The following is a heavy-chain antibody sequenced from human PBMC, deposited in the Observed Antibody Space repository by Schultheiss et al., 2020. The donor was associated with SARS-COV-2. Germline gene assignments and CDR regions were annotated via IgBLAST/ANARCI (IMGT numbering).Heavy chain of an antibody. D-gene: IGHD5-12*01. Sequence: GGSLRLSCAAPGLIFKNYAMTWVRLAPGKGLEWVSTISGSGKTTYYADSVKGRFTISRDNSKNTVYLQMDSLGAEDTATYFCAKDFSGHYHPPLNYFDYWGQGTLVTVSS. CDR1: GLIFKNYA. CDR3: AKDFSGHYHPPLNYFDY. V-gene: IGHV3-23*01. J-gene: IGHJ4*02. CDR2: ISGSGKTT.